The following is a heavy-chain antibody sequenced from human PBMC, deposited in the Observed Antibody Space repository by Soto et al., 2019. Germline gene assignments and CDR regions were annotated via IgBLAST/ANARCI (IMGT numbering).Heavy chain of an antibody. V-gene: IGHV3-48*03. CDR2: ISNSGNTI. CDR1: GFVFKNYE. CDR3: ARDIDNRDYYYGLDV. Sequence: GGSLRLSCVASGFVFKNYEMNWVRLAPGKGLEWISYISNSGNTIYVADSMRGRFTISRDNAKNSLFLQMNSLRADDTAVYYCARDIDNRDYYYGLDVWGQGTTVTVSS. J-gene: IGHJ6*02. D-gene: IGHD1-20*01.